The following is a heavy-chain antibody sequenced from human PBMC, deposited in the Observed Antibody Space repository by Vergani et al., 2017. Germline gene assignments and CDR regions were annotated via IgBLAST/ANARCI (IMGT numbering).Heavy chain of an antibody. CDR3: GRMGGYDECDAFRIGYFDS. V-gene: IGHV4-59*01. CDR1: GGSMSGYY. D-gene: IGHD3-22*01. J-gene: IGHJ4*02. Sequence: QVRLQESGPGLVKPSETLSLTCSVSGGSMSGYYWSWIRQPPGKELEWIGYMYHSGSTNYNPSLETRVTISGYTSKNQFSLKLNSVTAADTAVYYCGRMGGYDECDAFRIGYFDSWGPGILVTVSS. CDR2: MYHSGST.